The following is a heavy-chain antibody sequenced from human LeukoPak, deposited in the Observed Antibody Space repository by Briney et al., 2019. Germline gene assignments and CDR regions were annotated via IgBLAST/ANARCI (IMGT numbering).Heavy chain of an antibody. CDR2: IYPGDSDT. D-gene: IGHD3-10*01. CDR3: AREDYYGSGSTNYGMDV. CDR1: GYSFTSYW. V-gene: IGHV5-51*01. Sequence: GESLKISCKGSGYSFTSYWIGWVRQMPGKGLEWMGIIYPGDSDTRYSPSFQGQVTISADKSISTAYLQWSSLKASDTAMYYCAREDYYGSGSTNYGMDVWGQGTTVTVSS. J-gene: IGHJ6*02.